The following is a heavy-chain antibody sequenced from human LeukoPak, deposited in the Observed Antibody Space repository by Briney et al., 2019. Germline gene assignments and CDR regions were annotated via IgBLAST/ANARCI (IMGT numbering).Heavy chain of an antibody. CDR3: AKDIGSGWPDYYYYYGMDV. D-gene: IGHD6-19*01. CDR2: ISWNSGSI. V-gene: IGHV3-9*01. Sequence: GRSLRLSCAASGFTFDDYAMHWVRQAPGKGLEWVSGISWNSGSIGYADSVKGRFTISRDNAKNSLYLQMNSLRAEDTALYYCAKDIGSGWPDYYYYYGMDVWGQGTTVTVSS. J-gene: IGHJ6*02. CDR1: GFTFDDYA.